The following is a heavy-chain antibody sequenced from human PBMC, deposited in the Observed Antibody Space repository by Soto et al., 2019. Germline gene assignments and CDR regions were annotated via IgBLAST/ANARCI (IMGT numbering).Heavy chain of an antibody. CDR2: ISAYNGNT. Sequence: GASVKVSCKASGYTFTSYGISWVRQAPGQGLEWMGWISAYNGNTNYAQKLQGRVTMTTDTSTSTAYMELRSLRSDDTAVYYCARIQPSRYCSSTSCRAGGYYYYYYMDVWGKGTTVTVSS. D-gene: IGHD2-2*01. CDR3: ARIQPSRYCSSTSCRAGGYYYYYYMDV. CDR1: GYTFTSYG. V-gene: IGHV1-18*01. J-gene: IGHJ6*03.